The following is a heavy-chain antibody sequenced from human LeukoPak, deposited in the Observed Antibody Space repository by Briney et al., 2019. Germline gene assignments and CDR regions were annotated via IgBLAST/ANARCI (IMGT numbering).Heavy chain of an antibody. CDR2: INPNSGGT. CDR1: GYTFTGYY. D-gene: IGHD1-26*01. Sequence: ASVKVSCKASGYTFTGYYMHWVRQAPGQGLEWMGWINPNSGGTNYAQKFQGRVTMTRDTSINTAYMELSRLTSDDTAVYYCARDRLGNYYLFDFWGQGTLVTVSS. J-gene: IGHJ4*02. CDR3: ARDRLGNYYLFDF. V-gene: IGHV1-2*02.